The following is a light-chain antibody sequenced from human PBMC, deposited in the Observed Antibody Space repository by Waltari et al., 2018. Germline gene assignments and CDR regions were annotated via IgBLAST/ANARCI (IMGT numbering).Light chain of an antibody. Sequence: IQMTQSPSSLSASVGDRVTSPCQAGHDFGDSLNWYQQKAGQAPKLLVFDASNLRAGVPSRFSGSGSGTHFTFTISSVQPEDIATYYCQQYENLLLTFGQGTRLEI. CDR1: HDFGDS. CDR3: QQYENLLLT. J-gene: IGKJ5*01. V-gene: IGKV1-33*01. CDR2: DAS.